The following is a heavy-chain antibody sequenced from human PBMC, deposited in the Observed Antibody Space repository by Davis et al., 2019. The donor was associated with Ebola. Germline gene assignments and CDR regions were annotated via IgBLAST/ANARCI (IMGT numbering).Heavy chain of an antibody. J-gene: IGHJ2*01. V-gene: IGHV3-30*02. Sequence: GESLKISCAASGFTFSSYGMHWVRQAPGKGLEWVAFIRYDGSNKYYADSVKGRFTISRDNSKNTLYLQMNSLRAEDTALYYCARVTRLYWYFDLWGRGTLVTVSS. CDR3: ARVTRLYWYFDL. D-gene: IGHD3-16*01. CDR1: GFTFSSYG. CDR2: IRYDGSNK.